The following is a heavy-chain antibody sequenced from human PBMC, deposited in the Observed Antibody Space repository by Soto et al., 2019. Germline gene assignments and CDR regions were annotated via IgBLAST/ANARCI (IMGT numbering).Heavy chain of an antibody. CDR3: ARLELRGYYYYYGMDV. D-gene: IGHD1-7*01. CDR1: GYTFTGYY. CDR2: INAGNGNT. J-gene: IGHJ6*02. V-gene: IGHV1-3*01. Sequence: ASVKVSCKASGYTFTGYYMHWVRQAPGQRLEWMGWINAGNGNTKYSQKFQGRVTITRDTSASTAYMELSSLRSEDTAVYYCARLELRGYYYYYGMDVWGQGTTVTV.